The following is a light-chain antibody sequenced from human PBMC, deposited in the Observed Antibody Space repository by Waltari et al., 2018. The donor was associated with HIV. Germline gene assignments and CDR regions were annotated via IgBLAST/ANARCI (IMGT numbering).Light chain of an antibody. CDR2: WAS. V-gene: IGKV4-1*01. CDR1: QSLLHSSNNKNH. J-gene: IGKJ4*01. Sequence: DLAMTQSPDSLAVSLGERATINCKSSQSLLHSSNNKNHLAWYQQKPGQPPKLLVYWASTRGSGVPDRFSGSGSGTDFTLTIRSLQAEDVAVYFCQQYHAFPLTFGGGTKVEIK. CDR3: QQYHAFPLT.